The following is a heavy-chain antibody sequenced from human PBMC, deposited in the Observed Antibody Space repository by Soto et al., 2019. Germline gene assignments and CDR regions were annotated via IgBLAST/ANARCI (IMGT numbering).Heavy chain of an antibody. Sequence: GGSLRLSCAAAGFTFDNYAMHWVRQAPGKGLEWVSGISRNSGSIAYADSVKGRFTISRDNAKKSLYLQMKTLRPEDTALYYCAKASKPDLTGYYNWFDPWGQGTLVTVSS. CDR2: ISRNSGSI. CDR1: GFTFDNYA. V-gene: IGHV3-9*01. D-gene: IGHD3-9*01. J-gene: IGHJ5*02. CDR3: AKASKPDLTGYYNWFDP.